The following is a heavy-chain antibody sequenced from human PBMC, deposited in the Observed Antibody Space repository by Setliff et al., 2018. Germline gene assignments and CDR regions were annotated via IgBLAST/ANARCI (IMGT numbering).Heavy chain of an antibody. CDR3: ARGRTVGATNRHRLYYFDY. Sequence: ASVKVSCKASGYTFTGYYMHWVRQAPGQGLEWMGWINPNSGGTNYAQKFQGWVTMTRDTSISTAYMELSRLRSDDTAVYYCARGRTVGATNRHRLYYFDYWGQGTLVTVS. J-gene: IGHJ4*02. CDR1: GYTFTGYY. CDR2: INPNSGGT. D-gene: IGHD1-26*01. V-gene: IGHV1-2*04.